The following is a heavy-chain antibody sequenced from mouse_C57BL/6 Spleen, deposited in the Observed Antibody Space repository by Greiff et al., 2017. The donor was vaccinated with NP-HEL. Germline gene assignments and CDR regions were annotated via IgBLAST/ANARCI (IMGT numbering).Heavy chain of an antibody. V-gene: IGHV1-64*01. CDR3: ARWDYGSSWYFDV. D-gene: IGHD1-1*01. CDR1: GYTFTSYW. J-gene: IGHJ1*03. CDR2: IHPNSGST. Sequence: VQLQQPGAELVKPGASVKLSCKASGYTFTSYWMHWVKQRPGQGLEWIGMIHPNSGSTTYHEKFKSKATLTVDKSSSTAYMQLSSLTSEDSAVYYCARWDYGSSWYFDVWGTGTTVTVSS.